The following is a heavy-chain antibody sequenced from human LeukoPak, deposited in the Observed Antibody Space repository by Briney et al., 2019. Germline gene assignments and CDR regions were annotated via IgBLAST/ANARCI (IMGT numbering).Heavy chain of an antibody. CDR2: INRSGST. J-gene: IGHJ4*02. V-gene: IGHV4-34*01. D-gene: IGHD2-21*02. Sequence: SETLSLTCAVYGGFLSYYYWGWIREPPEKGLEWIGEINRSGSTNYNPSLKSRVSISVDTSKNQFSLKLSSVTAADSAVYYCERGGFYCGDDCYVDYWGQGTLVTVSS. CDR3: ERGGFYCGDDCYVDY. CDR1: GGFLSYYY.